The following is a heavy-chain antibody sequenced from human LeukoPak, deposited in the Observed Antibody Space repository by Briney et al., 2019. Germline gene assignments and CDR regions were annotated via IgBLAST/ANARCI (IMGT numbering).Heavy chain of an antibody. J-gene: IGHJ4*02. CDR1: GFTFSSHA. V-gene: IGHV3-23*01. D-gene: IGHD1-26*01. CDR3: AKEPYSGSQLLDY. Sequence: GGSLRLSCAASGFTFSSHAMSWVRQAPGKGLEWVSAISTSGGSTYYADSVKGRFTISRDNSKNTLYLQMNSLRAEDTAVYYCAKEPYSGSQLLDYWGQGTLVTVSS. CDR2: ISTSGGST.